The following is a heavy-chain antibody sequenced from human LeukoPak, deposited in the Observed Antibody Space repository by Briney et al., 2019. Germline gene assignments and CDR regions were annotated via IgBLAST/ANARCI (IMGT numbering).Heavy chain of an antibody. CDR3: AKDGEAVAGTGYYFDY. Sequence: PGGSLRLSCAASGFTFSSYSMNWVRQAPGKGLEWVAFIRYDGSNKYYADSVKGRFTISRDNSKNTLYLQMNSLRAEDTAVYYCAKDGEAVAGTGYYFDYWGQGTLVTVSS. V-gene: IGHV3-30*02. D-gene: IGHD6-19*01. CDR2: IRYDGSNK. CDR1: GFTFSSYS. J-gene: IGHJ4*02.